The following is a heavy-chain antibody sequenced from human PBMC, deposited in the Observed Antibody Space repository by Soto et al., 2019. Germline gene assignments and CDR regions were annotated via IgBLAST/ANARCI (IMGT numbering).Heavy chain of an antibody. V-gene: IGHV3-30-3*01. CDR3: ASAPYNGNSEHYAMDV. CDR2: ISYDGSTK. CDR1: GFTFRSYA. J-gene: IGHJ6*02. Sequence: QVQLVESGGGVAQPGRSLRLSCAASGFTFRSYAIHWVRQAPGKGLEWVAVISYDGSTKYHADSVKGRFTISRDTSKSTLDLHMDSLRGEDTAVSYCASAPYNGNSEHYAMDVWGQGTTVTVS. D-gene: IGHD1-1*01.